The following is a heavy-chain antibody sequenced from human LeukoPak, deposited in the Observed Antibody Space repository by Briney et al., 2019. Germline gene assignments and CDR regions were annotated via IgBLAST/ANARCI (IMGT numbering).Heavy chain of an antibody. J-gene: IGHJ4*02. CDR1: GGSISGHY. D-gene: IGHD1-7*01. CDR2: IYYSGTI. CDR3: AKSKSLGLQYFDN. V-gene: IGHV4-59*11. Sequence: SQTLSLTCTVSGGSISGHYWNWIRQSPEKGLEWIGYIYYSGTINYNPSLKARVTMSIDTSKNQFSLKLSSVAAADTAIYYCAKSKSLGLQYFDNWGQGTLATVSS.